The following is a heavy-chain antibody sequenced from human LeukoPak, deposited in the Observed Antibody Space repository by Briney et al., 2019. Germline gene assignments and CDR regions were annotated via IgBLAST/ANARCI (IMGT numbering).Heavy chain of an antibody. CDR1: GDSISSSSYY. V-gene: IGHV4-61*02. J-gene: IGHJ6*03. D-gene: IGHD6-19*01. CDR2: IYTSGST. CDR3: ARAQEWLTYMDV. Sequence: PSETLSLTCTVSGDSISSSSYYWGWIRQPAGKGLEWIGRIYTSGSTNYNPSLKSRVTISVDTSKNQFSLKLSSVTAADTAVYYCARAQEWLTYMDVWGKGTTVTISS.